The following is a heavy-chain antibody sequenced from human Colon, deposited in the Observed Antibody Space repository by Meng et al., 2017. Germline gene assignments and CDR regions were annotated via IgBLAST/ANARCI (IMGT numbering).Heavy chain of an antibody. D-gene: IGHD3-9*01. J-gene: IGHJ4*02. Sequence: QVQLVQSGAEVKKPGASVKVSCKASGSTLSSYAVHWVRQAPGQRLEWMGWINLGNGNTKYSQNFQGRVTITRDTSASTAYMELSSLTSEDTAVYYCTSPIYWGQGTLVTASS. V-gene: IGHV1-3*01. CDR1: GSTLSSYA. CDR3: TSPIY. CDR2: INLGNGNT.